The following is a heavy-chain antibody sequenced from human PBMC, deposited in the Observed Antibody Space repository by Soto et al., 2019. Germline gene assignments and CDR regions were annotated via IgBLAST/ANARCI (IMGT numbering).Heavy chain of an antibody. Sequence: SETLSLTCTVYGGSFSGHFWSWVRQPPGKGLEWIGEVSHSGNTKYYPSLKSRVTISVDSSKNQISLKLTSVTAADTAVYYCARAKFESTGWHQFDNWGQGTLVTVS. D-gene: IGHD6-19*01. CDR1: GGSFSGHF. CDR2: VSHSGNT. J-gene: IGHJ4*02. CDR3: ARAKFESTGWHQFDN. V-gene: IGHV4-34*01.